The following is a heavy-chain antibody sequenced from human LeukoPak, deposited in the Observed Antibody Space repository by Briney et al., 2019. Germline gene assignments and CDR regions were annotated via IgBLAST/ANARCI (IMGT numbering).Heavy chain of an antibody. V-gene: IGHV1-2*02. CDR3: ARDQGDYGDYCWFDP. D-gene: IGHD4-17*01. CDR1: GYTFTVYD. J-gene: IGHJ5*02. CDR2: INPSSGGT. Sequence: ASVKVSCKASGYTFTVYDMHCVRHAPGQGLESMGWINPSSGGTNYAQKFQGRVTMTRDTSISTAYMELSRLSSDDTAVYYCARDQGDYGDYCWFDPWGQGTLVTVSS.